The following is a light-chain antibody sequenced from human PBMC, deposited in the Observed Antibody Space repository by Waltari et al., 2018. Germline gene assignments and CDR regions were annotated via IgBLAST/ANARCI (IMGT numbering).Light chain of an antibody. J-gene: IGLJ3*02. Sequence: SSELTQDPAVSVALGQTVRITCQGDSLRSYYASCYQQKPGQAPVLVIYGKNNRPSGIPDRFSGSSSGNTASLTITGAQAEDEADYYCNSRDSSGNHLKVFGGGTKLTVL. CDR3: NSRDSSGNHLKV. CDR2: GKN. CDR1: SLRSYY. V-gene: IGLV3-19*01.